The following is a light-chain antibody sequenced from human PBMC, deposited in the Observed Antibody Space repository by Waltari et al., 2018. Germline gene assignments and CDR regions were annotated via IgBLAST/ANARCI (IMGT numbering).Light chain of an antibody. CDR3: QQYNNWPPK. J-gene: IGKJ1*01. Sequence: EIVMTQSPATLSVSPGGRATLSCRASQGVSSNLAWYQQKPGQAPRLLIYGASTRATGIPARFSGSGSGTEFTLTIRSLQSEDFAVYYCQQYNNWPPKFGQGTKVEIK. V-gene: IGKV3-15*01. CDR2: GAS. CDR1: QGVSSN.